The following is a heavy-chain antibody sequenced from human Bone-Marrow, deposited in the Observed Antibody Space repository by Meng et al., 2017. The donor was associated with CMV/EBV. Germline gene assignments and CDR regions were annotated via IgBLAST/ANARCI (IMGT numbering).Heavy chain of an antibody. CDR3: ARDIFPRITMVRGVHGENWFDP. V-gene: IGHV4-30-4*08. Sequence: LRLSCTVSGGSISSGDYYWSWIRQPPGKGLEWIGYIYYSGSTYYNPSLKSRVTISVDTSKNQFSLKLSSVTAADTAVYYCARDIFPRITMVRGVHGENWFDPWGQGPLVPVSS. J-gene: IGHJ5*02. CDR1: GGSISSGDYY. CDR2: IYYSGST. D-gene: IGHD3-10*01.